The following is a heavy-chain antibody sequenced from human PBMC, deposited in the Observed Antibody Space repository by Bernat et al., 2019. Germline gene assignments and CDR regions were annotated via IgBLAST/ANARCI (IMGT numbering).Heavy chain of an antibody. J-gene: IGHJ4*02. CDR3: AKSPGSGWYFDY. Sequence: QVQLVESGGGVVRPGRSLRLSCAASGFTFSSYGMHWVRQAPGKGLEWVATISYDGSDKHYADSVQGRVTVSRDNSKNTLYLQMNSLRAEDTAVYYCAKSPGSGWYFDYWGRGTLVTVSS. D-gene: IGHD6-19*01. CDR2: ISYDGSDK. CDR1: GFTFSSYG. V-gene: IGHV3-30*18.